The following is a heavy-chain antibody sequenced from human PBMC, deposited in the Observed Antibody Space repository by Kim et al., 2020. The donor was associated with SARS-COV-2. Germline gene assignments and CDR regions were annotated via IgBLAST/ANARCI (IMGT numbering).Heavy chain of an antibody. Sequence: ISYEGSGRGRFTISRDNSKNTVYLQRNSLRADDTAVYYCAKLIGSAPVDYWGRGTLISVSS. D-gene: IGHD1-20*01. V-gene: IGHV3-23*01. J-gene: IGHJ4*02. CDR2: I. CDR3: AKLIGSAPVDY.